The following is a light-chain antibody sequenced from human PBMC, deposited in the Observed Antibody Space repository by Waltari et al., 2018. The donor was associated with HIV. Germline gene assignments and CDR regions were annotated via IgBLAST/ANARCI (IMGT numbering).Light chain of an antibody. J-gene: IGKJ5*01. V-gene: IGKV3-15*01. Sequence: EIVMTQSPATLSVSPGERVILSCRASQSVSSKLAWYQLKPGQAPRLLIYSGSTRATDIPARFSGGGSGTEFTLTISSLQSEDFAVYYCQQYSQWPPITFGQGTRLEMK. CDR3: QQYSQWPPIT. CDR1: QSVSSK. CDR2: SGS.